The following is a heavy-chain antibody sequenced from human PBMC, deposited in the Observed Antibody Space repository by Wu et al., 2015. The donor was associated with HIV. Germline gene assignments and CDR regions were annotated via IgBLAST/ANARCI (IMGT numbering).Heavy chain of an antibody. D-gene: IGHD6-19*01. V-gene: IGHV1-2*02. CDR1: GPTFTGYF. CDR3: VRDQQWPPEYYHYYGMDV. CDR2: TNVNTGGT. Sequence: QVQLVQSGAEVKKPGASVKVSCKSSGPTFTGYFVHWVRQAPGQNFEWMGWTNVNTGGTKYAPKFQGRVTMTRDTSISTAYMELRSLKSDDTAVYYCVRDQQWPPEYYHYYGMDVWGQGTTITVSS. J-gene: IGHJ6*02.